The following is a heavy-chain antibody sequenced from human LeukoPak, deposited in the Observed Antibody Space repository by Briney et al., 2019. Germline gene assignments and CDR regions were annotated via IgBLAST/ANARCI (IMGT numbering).Heavy chain of an antibody. Sequence: ASVKVSCKASGGTFSSYAISWVRQAPGQGLEWMGGIIPIFGTANYAQKFQGRVTITTDESTSTAYMELSSLRSEVTAVYYCAPYYYGSGSYYNGWGQGTLVTVSS. CDR3: APYYYGSGSYYNG. V-gene: IGHV1-69*05. CDR2: IIPIFGTA. J-gene: IGHJ4*02. CDR1: GGTFSSYA. D-gene: IGHD3-10*01.